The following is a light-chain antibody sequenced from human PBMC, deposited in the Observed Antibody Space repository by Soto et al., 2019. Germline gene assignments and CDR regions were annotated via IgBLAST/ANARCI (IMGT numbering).Light chain of an antibody. J-gene: IGKJ1*01. CDR1: QSVNNDY. CDR3: HKYGSSPWT. CDR2: GAS. V-gene: IGKV3-20*01. Sequence: EIVLTQSPGTLSLSPGERAALSCRASQSVNNDYLAWYHQKPGRAPRPVIDGASKRATGIPDRFSGSGSGRDFTLTISRLEPGDFAVYYCHKYGSSPWTLGQGTNVEIK.